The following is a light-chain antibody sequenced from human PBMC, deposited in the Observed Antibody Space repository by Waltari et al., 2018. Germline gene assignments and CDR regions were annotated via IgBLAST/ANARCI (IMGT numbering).Light chain of an antibody. CDR1: RSVTNM. CDR3: QQYYNWPLT. J-gene: IGKJ3*01. Sequence: EIVMTQSPATLSVSPGEGVTLSCRASRSVTNMLAWYPQKPGQAPRLRMYDASTRAAGIPARFSGSESGTEFTLTINSLQSEDFAVYFCQQYYNWPLTFGPGTKVDIK. CDR2: DAS. V-gene: IGKV3-15*01.